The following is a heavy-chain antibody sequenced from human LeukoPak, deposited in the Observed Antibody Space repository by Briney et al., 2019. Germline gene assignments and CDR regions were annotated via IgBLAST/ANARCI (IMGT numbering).Heavy chain of an antibody. J-gene: IGHJ4*02. D-gene: IGHD3-22*01. CDR1: GFTFSSYA. V-gene: IGHV3-23*01. CDR2: ITVGGGST. Sequence: PGGSLRLSCAASGFTFSSYAMSWVRQAPGKGLEWVSAITVGGGSTHYADSVKGRFTISRDNSKNTLYLQMNSLRGEDTAVYYCARSIGTYYYDTSGAYYFDYWGQGTLVTVSS. CDR3: ARSIGTYYYDTSGAYYFDY.